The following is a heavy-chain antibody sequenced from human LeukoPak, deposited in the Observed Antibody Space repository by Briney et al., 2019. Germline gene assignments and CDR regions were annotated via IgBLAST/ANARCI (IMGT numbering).Heavy chain of an antibody. V-gene: IGHV4-59*01. J-gene: IGHJ5*02. Sequence: PSETLSLTCTVSGGSISSYYWSWLRQPPGKGLEWIGYIYYSGSTNYNPSLKSRVTISVDTSKNQFSLKLSSVTAADTAVYYCARQGEMDNWFDPWGQGTLVTVSS. CDR1: GGSISSYY. D-gene: IGHD5-24*01. CDR3: ARQGEMDNWFDP. CDR2: IYYSGST.